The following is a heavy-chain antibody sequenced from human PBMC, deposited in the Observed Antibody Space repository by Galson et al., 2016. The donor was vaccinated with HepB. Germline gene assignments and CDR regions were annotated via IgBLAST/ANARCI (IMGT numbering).Heavy chain of an antibody. CDR2: IRGSGGGI. D-gene: IGHD3-10*01. Sequence: LRLSCAGSGFSFSTYAMSWVRQAPGKGLGWVSGIRGSGGGIDYADSVKGRFTISRDNSKNTMYLQMNSLRVEDTAVYYCAARYGEFLMVFDYWGQGTLVTVSS. J-gene: IGHJ4*02. CDR1: GFSFSTYA. V-gene: IGHV3-23*01. CDR3: AARYGEFLMVFDY.